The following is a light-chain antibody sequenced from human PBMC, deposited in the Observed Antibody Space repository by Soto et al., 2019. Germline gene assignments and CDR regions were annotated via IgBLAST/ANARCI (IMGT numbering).Light chain of an antibody. Sequence: QSVLTQPPSASGTPGQRVTIYCSGSSSNIGSNTVNWYQQLPGTAPKLLIYSNNQRPSGVPDRFSGSKSGTSASLAISGLQSEDEADYYCVAWDDSLNGYVFGTGTKVTVL. J-gene: IGLJ1*01. CDR2: SNN. CDR1: SSNIGSNT. V-gene: IGLV1-44*01. CDR3: VAWDDSLNGYV.